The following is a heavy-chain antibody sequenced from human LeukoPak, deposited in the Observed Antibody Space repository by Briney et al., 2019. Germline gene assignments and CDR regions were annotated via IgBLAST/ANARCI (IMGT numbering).Heavy chain of an antibody. CDR3: ATVRWNDGDAFDI. J-gene: IGHJ3*02. CDR1: GVSIGSGGY. CDR2: IFYIGSA. Sequence: PSGTLSLTCAVSGVSIGSGGYWSWVRQPPGKGLEWIGQIFYIGSAHYNPSFESRVIMSIDNSRNQLSLRFNSVTAADTAVYYCATVRWNDGDAFDIWGQGTMVTVSS. V-gene: IGHV4-4*02. D-gene: IGHD1-1*01.